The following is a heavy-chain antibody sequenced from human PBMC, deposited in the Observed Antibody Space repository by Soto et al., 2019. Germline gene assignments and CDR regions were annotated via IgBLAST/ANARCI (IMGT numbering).Heavy chain of an antibody. CDR2: IYYSGST. D-gene: IGHD4-4*01. V-gene: IGHV4-59*01. Sequence: ETLSLTCTVSGGSISSYYWSWIRQPPGKGMEWIGYIYYSGSTNYNPSLKSRVTISVDTSKNQFSLKLSSVTAADTAVYYCARLGYDYINLYYYYYMLVSCKRTTVTVS. CDR1: GGSISSYY. CDR3: ARLGYDYINLYYYYYMLV. J-gene: IGHJ6*03.